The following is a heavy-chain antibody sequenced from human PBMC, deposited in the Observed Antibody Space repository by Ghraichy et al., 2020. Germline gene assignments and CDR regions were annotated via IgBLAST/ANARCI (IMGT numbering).Heavy chain of an antibody. Sequence: GKSLNISCVASGFTFSKYSIYWVRQAPGKGLEWVSSISDSSSYKYYADSVKGRSSISRDNAKNSLYLQINSLRAEDTAVYYCARPLGLAGTGRYYAMDVWGQGTTVTVSS. CDR1: GFTFSKYS. D-gene: IGHD1-1*01. CDR2: ISDSSSYK. J-gene: IGHJ6*02. CDR3: ARPLGLAGTGRYYAMDV. V-gene: IGHV3-21*01.